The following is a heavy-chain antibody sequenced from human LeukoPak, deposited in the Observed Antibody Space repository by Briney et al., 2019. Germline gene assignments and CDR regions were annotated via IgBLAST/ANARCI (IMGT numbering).Heavy chain of an antibody. D-gene: IGHD5-24*01. J-gene: IGHJ5*02. Sequence: SETLSLTCTVSGGSISSHYWSWIRQPPGKGLEWIGYTCYSGSTNYNPSLKSRVTISVDTSKNQFSLKLSSVTAADTAVYYCARGGQRWLPVDPWGQGTLVTVSS. CDR3: ARGGQRWLPVDP. CDR1: GGSISSHY. CDR2: TCYSGST. V-gene: IGHV4-59*11.